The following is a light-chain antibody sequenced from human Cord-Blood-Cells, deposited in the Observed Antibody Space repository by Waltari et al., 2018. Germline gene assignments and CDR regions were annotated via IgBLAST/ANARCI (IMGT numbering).Light chain of an antibody. Sequence: QSALTQPASVSGSPGQSITISCTGTSSDVGGYNYVSWYQQHQGKAPKLIIYDVSNRSSGFANRFSCSRSGNTASLTISGLQAEDEADYYCSSYTSSSTWVFGGGTKLTVL. J-gene: IGLJ3*02. CDR2: DVS. V-gene: IGLV2-14*01. CDR1: SSDVGGYNY. CDR3: SSYTSSSTWV.